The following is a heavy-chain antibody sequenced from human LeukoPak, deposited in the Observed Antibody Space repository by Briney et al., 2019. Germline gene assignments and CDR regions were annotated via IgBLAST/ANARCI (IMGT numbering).Heavy chain of an antibody. CDR2: IRYDGSNK. D-gene: IGHD1-26*01. Sequence: GGSLRLSCAASGFTFSSYGMHWVRQAPGKGLEWVAFIRYDGSNKYYADSVKGRFTISRDNSKNTLYLQMNSLRAKDTAVYYCAKGMGIVGAHAKLDWGQGTLVTVSS. CDR3: AKGMGIVGAHAKLD. CDR1: GFTFSSYG. J-gene: IGHJ4*02. V-gene: IGHV3-30*02.